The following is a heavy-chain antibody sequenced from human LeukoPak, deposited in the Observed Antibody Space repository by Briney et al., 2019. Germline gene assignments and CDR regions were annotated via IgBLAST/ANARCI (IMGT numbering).Heavy chain of an antibody. V-gene: IGHV3-23*01. Sequence: HTGGSLRLSCEASGFTFSSYAMSWVRQAPGKGLEWVSAISGSGGSTYYADSVKGRFTISRDNSKNTLYLQMNSLRAEDTAVYYCAKGSLRGWELLWAFDIWGQGTMVTVSS. CDR3: AKGSLRGWELLWAFDI. CDR1: GFTFSSYA. J-gene: IGHJ3*02. CDR2: ISGSGGST. D-gene: IGHD1-26*01.